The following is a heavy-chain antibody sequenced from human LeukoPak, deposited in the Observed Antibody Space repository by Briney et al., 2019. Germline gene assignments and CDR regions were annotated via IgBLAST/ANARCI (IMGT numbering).Heavy chain of an antibody. Sequence: SETLSLTCTVSGGSISSYYWSWIRQPPAKGLDGIGYIYYSGSTNYNPSLKSRVTISVDTSKNQFSLKLSSVTAADTAVYYCARQRMYSSGWGFDYWGQGTLVTVSS. D-gene: IGHD6-19*01. CDR2: IYYSGST. V-gene: IGHV4-59*08. CDR3: ARQRMYSSGWGFDY. CDR1: GGSISSYY. J-gene: IGHJ4*02.